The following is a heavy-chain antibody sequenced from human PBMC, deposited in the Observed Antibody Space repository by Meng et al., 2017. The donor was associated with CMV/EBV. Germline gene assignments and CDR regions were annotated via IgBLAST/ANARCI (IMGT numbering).Heavy chain of an antibody. Sequence: GGSLRLSCAASGFTFSDYYMSWSRQAPGKGLEWVSYISSSGSTIYYADSVKGRFTISRDNAKNSLYLQMNSLRAEDTAVYYCARESITIFGVVMTGMDVWGQGTTVTVSS. CDR3: ARESITIFGVVMTGMDV. CDR1: GFTFSDYY. V-gene: IGHV3-11*01. D-gene: IGHD3-3*01. CDR2: ISSSGSTI. J-gene: IGHJ6*02.